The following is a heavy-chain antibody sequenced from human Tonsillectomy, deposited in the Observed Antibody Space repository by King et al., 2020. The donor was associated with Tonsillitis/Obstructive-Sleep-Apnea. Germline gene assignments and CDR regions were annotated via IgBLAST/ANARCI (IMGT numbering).Heavy chain of an antibody. CDR1: GGSISDNKW. J-gene: IGHJ6*03. V-gene: IGHV4-4*02. D-gene: IGHD2/OR15-2a*01. CDR2: IYHSGGT. Sequence: VQLQESGPGLVKPSGTLSLTCAVSGGSISDNKWWSWVRQPPGKGLEWVGEIYHSGGTNYNPSLKSRVTISVDKSKHQVSLKLDSVTAADTAVYYCARGNRYYYFYMDVWGKGITVTVSS. CDR3: ARGNRYYYFYMDV.